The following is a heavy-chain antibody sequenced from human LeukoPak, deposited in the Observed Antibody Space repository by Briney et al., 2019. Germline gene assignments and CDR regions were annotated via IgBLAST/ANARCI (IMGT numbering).Heavy chain of an antibody. J-gene: IGHJ4*02. CDR2: ISSSLSTI. CDR1: GFTFSSYS. D-gene: IGHD2-8*01. Sequence: GGSLRLSCAASGFTFSSYSMNWVRQAPGKGLEWVSHISSSLSTIYYADSVKGRFTISRDNAKNSLYLQMNSLRDEDTAVYYCARSASPLIFFDYWGQGTLVTVSS. V-gene: IGHV3-48*02. CDR3: ARSASPLIFFDY.